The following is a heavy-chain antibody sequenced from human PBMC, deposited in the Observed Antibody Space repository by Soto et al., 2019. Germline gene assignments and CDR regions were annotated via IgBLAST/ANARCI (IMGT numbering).Heavy chain of an antibody. J-gene: IGHJ4*02. CDR1: GFTFSDHY. Sequence: GSLRLSCAAYGFTFSDHYMSWIRQAAGKGLEWVSYISSSSSHTSYADSVKGRFTISRDNAKNSLYLQMNSLRAEDTAVYYCARVPYFYDISGYYYGYDYWGQGTLVTVSS. CDR3: ARVPYFYDISGYYYGYDY. V-gene: IGHV3-11*06. CDR2: ISSSSSHT. D-gene: IGHD3-22*01.